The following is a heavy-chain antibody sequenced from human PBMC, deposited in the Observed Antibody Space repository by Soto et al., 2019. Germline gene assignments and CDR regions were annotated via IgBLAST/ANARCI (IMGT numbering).Heavy chain of an antibody. CDR2: ISAYNGNT. D-gene: IGHD6-6*01. CDR1: GYTFTSYG. CDR3: ARDGLGDSSSHDGMDA. V-gene: IGHV1-18*01. J-gene: IGHJ6*02. Sequence: GASVKVSCKASGYTFTSYGISWVRQAPGQGLEWMGWISAYNGNTNYAQKLQGRVTMTTDTSTSTAYMELRSLRSDDTAVYYCARDGLGDSSSHDGMDAWGQGTTVTVSS.